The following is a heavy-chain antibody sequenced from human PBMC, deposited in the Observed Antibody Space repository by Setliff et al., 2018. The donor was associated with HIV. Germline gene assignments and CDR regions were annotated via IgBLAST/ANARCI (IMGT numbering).Heavy chain of an antibody. D-gene: IGHD6-13*01. J-gene: IGHJ4*02. CDR3: ARRMWQQDSKFMYYFDY. CDR2: IYPGDSAT. V-gene: IGHV5-51*01. CDR1: GYSFGDYW. Sequence: PGESLKISCKGSGYSFGDYWIAWVRQMPGKGLEWIGVIYPGDSATRYSPSFQGQVTISADKSISTAYLQWSSLKASDTAMYYCARRMWQQDSKFMYYFDYWGQGTLVTVSS.